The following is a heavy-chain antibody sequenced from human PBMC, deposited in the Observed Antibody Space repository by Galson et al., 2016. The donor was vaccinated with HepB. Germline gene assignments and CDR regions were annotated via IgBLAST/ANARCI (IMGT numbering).Heavy chain of an antibody. CDR1: GVSIGSDIW. D-gene: IGHD3-10*01. V-gene: IGHV4-4*02. Sequence: SETLSLTCTVSGVSIGSDIWWSWVRQSPGKGLEWIGEIYQTGSTTSNPSFQRRVTISIDKSKNDFSLNLNSVTAADTAIYYCAAQKFGFRVTESWGQGTQVTVSP. CDR3: AAQKFGFRVTES. J-gene: IGHJ5*02. CDR2: IYQTGST.